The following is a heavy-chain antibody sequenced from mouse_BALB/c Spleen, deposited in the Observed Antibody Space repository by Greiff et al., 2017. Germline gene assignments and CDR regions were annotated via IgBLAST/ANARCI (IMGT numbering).Heavy chain of an antibody. D-gene: IGHD2-4*01. CDR3: ARPMITTAWFAY. CDR2: ISSGSSTI. Sequence: EVQVVESGGGLVQPGGSRKLSCAASGFTFSSFGMHWVRQAPEKGLEWVAYISSGSSTIYYADTVKGRFTISRDNPKNTLFLQMTSLRSEDTAMYYCARPMITTAWFAYWGQGTLVTVSA. CDR1: GFTFSSFG. V-gene: IGHV5-17*02. J-gene: IGHJ3*01.